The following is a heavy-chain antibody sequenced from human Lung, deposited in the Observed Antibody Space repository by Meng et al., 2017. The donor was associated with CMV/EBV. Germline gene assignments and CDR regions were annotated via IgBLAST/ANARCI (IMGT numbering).Heavy chain of an antibody. D-gene: IGHD6-13*01. Sequence: GGSLRLXCAASGFTFSSYAMSWVRQAPGKGLEWVAFIRPDGSIKYYGESVKGRFTISSDNSKNTLYLQMNSLRAEDTAVYYCSQTRREGMVAEGGLNYFDDWGQGTLVTVSS. CDR3: SQTRREGMVAEGGLNYFDD. J-gene: IGHJ4*02. V-gene: IGHV3-30*02. CDR1: GFTFSSYA. CDR2: IRPDGSIK.